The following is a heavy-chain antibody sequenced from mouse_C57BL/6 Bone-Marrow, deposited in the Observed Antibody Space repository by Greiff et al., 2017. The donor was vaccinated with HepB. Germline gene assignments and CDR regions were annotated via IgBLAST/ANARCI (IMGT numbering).Heavy chain of an antibody. Sequence: QVQLQQPGAELVMPGASVKLSCKASGYTFTSYWMHWVKQRPGQGLEWIGEIDPSDSYTNYNQKFKGKSTLTVDKSSSTAYMQLSSLTSEDSAVYYCARPGITTVVPCAYWGQGTLVTVSA. V-gene: IGHV1-69*01. CDR2: IDPSDSYT. CDR3: ARPGITTVVPCAY. CDR1: GYTFTSYW. D-gene: IGHD1-1*01. J-gene: IGHJ3*01.